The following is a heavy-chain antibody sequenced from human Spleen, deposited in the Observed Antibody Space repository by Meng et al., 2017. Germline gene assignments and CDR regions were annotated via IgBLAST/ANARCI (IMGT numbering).Heavy chain of an antibody. V-gene: IGHV4-39*01. CDR2: IGHSGIT. D-gene: IGHD6-19*01. CDR1: GGSISSGGYY. J-gene: IGHJ5*02. Sequence: QVQLQESGPGLVKPSQTLSLTCTVSGGSISSGGYYLGWIRQPPGKGLEWIGSIGHSGITYYTPSLKSRVTVSIDTSKSQFSLKLTSVTAADTAVYYCVRSSGWVRTGFDPWGQGTLVTVSS. CDR3: VRSSGWVRTGFDP.